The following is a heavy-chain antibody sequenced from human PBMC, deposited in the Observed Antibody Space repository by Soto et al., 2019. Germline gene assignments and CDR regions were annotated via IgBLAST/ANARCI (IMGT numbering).Heavy chain of an antibody. V-gene: IGHV3-15*07. D-gene: IGHD2-8*01. J-gene: IGHJ4*02. CDR2: IKSKTDCGTT. CDR3: TTEMVYAIRSFDY. CDR1: GFTFSNAW. Sequence: EVQLVESGGGLVKPGGSLRLSCAASGFTFSNAWMNWVRQAPGKGLEWVGRIKSKTDCGTTDYAAPVNGIFTISRDDSNNTLYLQMNSLKTEDTAVYYCTTEMVYAIRSFDYWGQGTLVTVSS.